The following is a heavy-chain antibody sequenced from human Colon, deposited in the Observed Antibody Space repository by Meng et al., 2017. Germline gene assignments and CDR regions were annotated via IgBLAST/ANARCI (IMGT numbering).Heavy chain of an antibody. J-gene: IGHJ4*02. Sequence: GESLKISCAASGFTFSSYTMHWVRQAPGKGLEWVAIISYDSSVKYYADSVKGRFTISRDSSKNTLYLQMNSLRAEDTAVYYCARDPPSGYYDSSGYDPTPPTLDYWARGPLAPSPQ. CDR2: ISYDSSVK. D-gene: IGHD3-22*01. CDR1: GFTFSSYT. V-gene: IGHV3-30*04. CDR3: ARDPPSGYYDSSGYDPTPPTLDY.